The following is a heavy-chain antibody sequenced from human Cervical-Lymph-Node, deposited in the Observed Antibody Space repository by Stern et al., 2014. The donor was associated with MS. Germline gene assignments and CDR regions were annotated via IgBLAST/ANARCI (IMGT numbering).Heavy chain of an antibody. CDR1: GYTLSEIS. CDR3: ATHRGRVTYYYGMDV. CDR2: FDPDHGEP. V-gene: IGHV1-24*01. Sequence: VQLVESGAEVKKPGASVKVSCKVSGYTLSEISMNWVRQAPGQGLEWMGGFDPDHGEPLYAQKFQGRVTMAEDRSTDTAYMDLSSLRSEDTAVYYCATHRGRVTYYYGMDVWGQGTTVTVSS. D-gene: IGHD2-21*02. J-gene: IGHJ6*02.